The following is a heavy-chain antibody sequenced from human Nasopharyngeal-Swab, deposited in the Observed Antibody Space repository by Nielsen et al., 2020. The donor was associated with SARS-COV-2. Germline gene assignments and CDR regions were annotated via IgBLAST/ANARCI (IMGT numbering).Heavy chain of an antibody. D-gene: IGHD6-25*01. CDR2: IYSGGST. J-gene: IGHJ6*03. Sequence: VRQAPGKGLEWVSVIYSGGSTYYADSVKGRFTISRDNSKNTLYLQMNSLRAEDTAVYYCAIDRFSGYMDVWGKGTTVTVSS. CDR3: AIDRFSGYMDV. V-gene: IGHV3-53*01.